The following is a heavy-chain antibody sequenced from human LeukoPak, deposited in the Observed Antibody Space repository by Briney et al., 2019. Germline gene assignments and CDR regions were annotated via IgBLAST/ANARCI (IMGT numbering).Heavy chain of an antibody. V-gene: IGHV4-34*01. CDR1: GGSFSGYY. J-gene: IGHJ4*02. D-gene: IGHD2-2*02. CDR2: INHSGST. CDR3: ARGRRYCSSTSCYKGFDY. Sequence: SEALSLTCAVYGGSFSGYYWSWIRQPPGKGLEWIGEINHSGSTNYNPSLKSRVTISVDTSKNQFSLKLSSVTAADTAVYYCARGRRYCSSTSCYKGFDYWGQGTLVTVSS.